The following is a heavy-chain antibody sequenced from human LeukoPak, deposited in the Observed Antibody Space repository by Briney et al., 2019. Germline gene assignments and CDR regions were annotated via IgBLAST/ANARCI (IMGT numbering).Heavy chain of an antibody. CDR3: VRGGPSTWS. Sequence: GGSLRLSCAAFGFTFKLYWMHWVRQVPGKRPVWVSRINDDGSDTIYADSVRGRFTISRDDAKNTVCLQMNNLRAEDTAVYYCVRGGPSTWSWGQGTLVTVSS. CDR1: GFTFKLYW. CDR2: INDDGSDT. J-gene: IGHJ5*02. D-gene: IGHD2-15*01. V-gene: IGHV3-74*01.